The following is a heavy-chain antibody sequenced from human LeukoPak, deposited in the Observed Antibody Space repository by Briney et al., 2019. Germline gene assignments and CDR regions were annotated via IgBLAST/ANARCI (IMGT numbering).Heavy chain of an antibody. Sequence: ASVKVSCKASGYTFTSYDVNWVRQATGQGLEWMGWMNPKSGNTGYAQKFQGRVTMTRNTSISTAYMELSSLRSEDTAVYYCARGGFWSVNDGMDVWGQGTTVTVSS. J-gene: IGHJ6*02. CDR3: ARGGFWSVNDGMDV. CDR2: MNPKSGNT. D-gene: IGHD3-3*01. V-gene: IGHV1-8*01. CDR1: GYTFTSYD.